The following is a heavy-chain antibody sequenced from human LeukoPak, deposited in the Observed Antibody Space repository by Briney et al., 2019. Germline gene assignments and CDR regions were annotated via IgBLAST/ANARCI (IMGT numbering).Heavy chain of an antibody. Sequence: ASVKVPCKASGYTFVNYYIHWVRQVPGQGLEWMGLINPGGGSTTYSQKFQGRVTMSRDTSTSTVYMELNSLRFEDTAVYYCARDQEGFDYWGQGTLVTVSS. CDR3: ARDQEGFDY. CDR1: GYTFVNYY. J-gene: IGHJ4*02. V-gene: IGHV1-46*01. CDR2: INPGGGST.